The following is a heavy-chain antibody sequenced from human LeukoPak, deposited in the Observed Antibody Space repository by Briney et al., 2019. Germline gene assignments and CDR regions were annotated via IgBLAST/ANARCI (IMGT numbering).Heavy chain of an antibody. V-gene: IGHV1-8*01. CDR3: ARPSRCSSTSCRAPFDY. CDR1: GYTSTSYD. D-gene: IGHD2-2*01. Sequence: GASVKVSCKASGYTSTSYDINWVRQATGQGLEWMGWMNPNSGNTGYAQKFQGRVTMTRNTSISTAYMELSSLRSEDTAVYYCARPSRCSSTSCRAPFDYWGQGTLVTVSS. J-gene: IGHJ4*02. CDR2: MNPNSGNT.